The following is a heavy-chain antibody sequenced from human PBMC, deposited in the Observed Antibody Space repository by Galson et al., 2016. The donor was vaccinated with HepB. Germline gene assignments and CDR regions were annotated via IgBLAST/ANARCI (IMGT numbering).Heavy chain of an antibody. J-gene: IGHJ3*02. CDR2: ISGIGGST. V-gene: IGHV3-23*01. CDR1: GFTFSSYA. D-gene: IGHD3-10*01. Sequence: SLRLSCAASGFTFSSYAMSWVRQAPGKGLEWVSAISGIGGSTYYAGSVKGRFTISRDNSKNTLYLQMNSLRPEDTAVYYCAKVVGRFGTGGDAFDMWGQGTMVTVSS. CDR3: AKVVGRFGTGGDAFDM.